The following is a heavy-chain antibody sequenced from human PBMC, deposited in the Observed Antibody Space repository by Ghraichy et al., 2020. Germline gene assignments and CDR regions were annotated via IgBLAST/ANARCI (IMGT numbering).Heavy chain of an antibody. D-gene: IGHD3-22*01. CDR2: INHSGST. CDR3: ARVWYSSGYYYFDY. Sequence: GGGCRGGGGGWIRQPPGKGLEWIGEINHSGSTNYNPSLKSRVTISVDTSKNQFSLKLSSVTAADTAVYYCARVWYSSGYYYFDYWGQGTLVTVSS. CDR1: GGGCRGGG. J-gene: IGHJ4*02. V-gene: IGHV4-34*01.